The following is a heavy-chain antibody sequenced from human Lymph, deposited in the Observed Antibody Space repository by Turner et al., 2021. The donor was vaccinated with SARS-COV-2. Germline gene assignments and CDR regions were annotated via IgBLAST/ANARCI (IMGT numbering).Heavy chain of an antibody. J-gene: IGHJ6*02. D-gene: IGHD1-1*01. Sequence: QVQLQESGPGLVRPSETLSLTCTVSGVSISSQSWSWIRQSPGSGLEWIGYFYKIGSIDYNPTLRSRVTISVDTSKNQLSLNLISMTAADTAVYYCSRHQGSTSGYDHGMNVWGQGTAVIVSS. V-gene: IGHV4-59*08. CDR3: SRHQGSTSGYDHGMNV. CDR2: FYKIGSI. CDR1: GVSISSQS.